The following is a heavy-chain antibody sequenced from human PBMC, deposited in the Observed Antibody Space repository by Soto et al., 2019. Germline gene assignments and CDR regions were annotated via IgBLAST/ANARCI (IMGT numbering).Heavy chain of an antibody. CDR3: ARGFPRIAAAGRRPEQGFDP. Sequence: QVQLVQSGSELKKPGASVKVSCKASGYTFTSYAMNWVRQAPGQGLEWMGWINTNTGNPTYAQGFTGRFVFSLDTSVSTAYLQICSLKAEDTAVYYCARGFPRIAAAGRRPEQGFDPWGQGTLVTVAS. CDR1: GYTFTSYA. D-gene: IGHD6-13*01. V-gene: IGHV7-4-1*01. J-gene: IGHJ5*02. CDR2: INTNTGNP.